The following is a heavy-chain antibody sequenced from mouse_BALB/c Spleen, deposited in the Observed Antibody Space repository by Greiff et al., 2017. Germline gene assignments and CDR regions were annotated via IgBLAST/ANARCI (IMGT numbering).Heavy chain of an antibody. D-gene: IGHD2-1*01. J-gene: IGHJ3*01. V-gene: IGHV5-6*01. Sequence: EVHLVESGGDLVKPGGSLKLSCAASGFTFSSYGMSWVRQTPDKRLEWVATISSGGSYTYYPDSVKGRFTISSDNAKNPLYLQMSSLKSEDTAMYYCANLYGNYWFAYWGQGTLVTVSA. CDR1: GFTFSSYG. CDR2: ISSGGSYT. CDR3: ANLYGNYWFAY.